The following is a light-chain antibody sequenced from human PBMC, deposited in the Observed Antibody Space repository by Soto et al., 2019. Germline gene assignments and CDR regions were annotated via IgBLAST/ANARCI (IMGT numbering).Light chain of an antibody. Sequence: QSALTQPASVSGSPGQSITISCTGTSSDIGAYASVSWYQQHPDKAPKLIIYSVSHRSSGVSDRFSGSKSGNTASLTISGLHPEDEADYYCSSSTSSSTYVFGTGTKLTVL. CDR2: SVS. J-gene: IGLJ1*01. CDR1: SSDIGAYAS. V-gene: IGLV2-14*03. CDR3: SSSTSSSTYV.